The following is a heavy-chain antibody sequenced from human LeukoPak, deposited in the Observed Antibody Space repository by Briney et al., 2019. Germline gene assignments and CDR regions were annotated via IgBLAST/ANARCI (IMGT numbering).Heavy chain of an antibody. D-gene: IGHD4-17*01. J-gene: IGHJ2*01. CDR2: VHTTGSL. CDR3: ARGTKSPRTTVLTSFWYFDL. Sequence: PSETLSLTCTVSGGSLSRGAYYWNWIRQSAEKGLEWIGRVHTTGSLDYNPSLKSRVTISIDTSSNHFSLMMDSVTTTDTAVYYCARGTKSPRTTVLTSFWYFDLWGRGTLVTVSS. V-gene: IGHV4-61*02. CDR1: GGSLSRGAYY.